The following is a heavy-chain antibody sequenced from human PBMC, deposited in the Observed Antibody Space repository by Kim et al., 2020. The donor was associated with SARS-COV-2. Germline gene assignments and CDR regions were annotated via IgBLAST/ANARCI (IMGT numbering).Heavy chain of an antibody. V-gene: IGHV3-53*04. CDR3: ARVIVEWLSHHYYYGMDV. J-gene: IGHJ6*02. CDR1: GFTVSSNY. D-gene: IGHD3-3*01. CDR2: IYSGGST. Sequence: GGSLRLSCAASGFTVSSNYMSWVRQAPGKGLEWVSVIYSGGSTYYADSVKGRFTISRHNSKNTLYLQMYMLRAEDTAVYFHARVIVEWLSHHYYYGMDVWGQGTTVTVSS.